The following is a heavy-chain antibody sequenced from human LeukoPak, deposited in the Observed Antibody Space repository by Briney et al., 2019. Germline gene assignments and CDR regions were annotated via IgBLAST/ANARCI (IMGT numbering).Heavy chain of an antibody. CDR2: ISSSSSYI. CDR3: ARAVWDSSGYYYDY. J-gene: IGHJ4*02. D-gene: IGHD3-22*01. V-gene: IGHV3-21*01. CDR1: GFTFSSYT. Sequence: GGSLRLSCAASGFTFSSYTMNWVRQAPGKGLEWVSSISSSSSYIYYADSVKGRFTVSRDNAKNSLYLQMNSLRAEDTAIYYCARAVWDSSGYYYDYWGQGTLVTVSS.